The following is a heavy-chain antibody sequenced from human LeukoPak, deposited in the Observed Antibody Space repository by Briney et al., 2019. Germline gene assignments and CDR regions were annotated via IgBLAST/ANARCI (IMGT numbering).Heavy chain of an antibody. J-gene: IGHJ5*02. CDR2: INHSGST. Sequence: SETLSLTCAVYGGSFSGYYWSWIRQPPGQGLEWIGEINHSGSTNYNPSLKSRVTISVDTSKNQFSLKLSSVTAADTAVYYCARPFIAAAVNWFDPWGQGTLVTVSS. D-gene: IGHD6-13*01. CDR1: GGSFSGYY. CDR3: ARPFIAAAVNWFDP. V-gene: IGHV4-34*01.